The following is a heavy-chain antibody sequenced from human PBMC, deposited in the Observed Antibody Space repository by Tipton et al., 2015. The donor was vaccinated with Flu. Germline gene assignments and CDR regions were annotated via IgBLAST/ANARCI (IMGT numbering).Heavy chain of an antibody. D-gene: IGHD4-11*01. Sequence: TLSLTCAVSGYSFSSNYYWGWSRQPPGKGVKWIGNIFHTGRTYHNPSLKSQVTISINTSKNQFSLKVFSVTAADTAVYYCAGRDYSNYLSGPKNGFDPWGQGTLVIVSS. CDR2: IFHTGRT. CDR1: GYSFSSNYY. CDR3: AGRDYSNYLSGPKNGFDP. J-gene: IGHJ5*02. V-gene: IGHV4-38-2*01.